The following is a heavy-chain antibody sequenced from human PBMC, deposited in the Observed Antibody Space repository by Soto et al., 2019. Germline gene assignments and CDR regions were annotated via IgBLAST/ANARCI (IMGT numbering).Heavy chain of an antibody. J-gene: IGHJ4*02. CDR2: IYYSGST. D-gene: IGHD6-6*01. CDR1: GGSISSSSYY. CDR3: ARHDFEYRSSVWEMEGRTYFDY. V-gene: IGHV4-39*01. Sequence: SETLSLTCTVSGGSISSSSYYWGWIRQPPGKGLEWIGSIYYSGSTYYNPSLKSRVTISVDTSKNQFSLKLSSVTAADTAVYYCARHDFEYRSSVWEMEGRTYFDYWGQGTLVTVSS.